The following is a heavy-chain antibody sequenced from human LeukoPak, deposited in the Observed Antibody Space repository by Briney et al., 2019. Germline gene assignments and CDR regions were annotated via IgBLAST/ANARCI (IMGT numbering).Heavy chain of an antibody. V-gene: IGHV3-21*01. Sequence: PGGSLRLSCAASGFTFSSYSMNWVRQAPGKGLEWVSSISSSSSYIYYADSVKGRFTISRDNAKNSLYLQMNSLRAEDTAVYYCARNSPLIDYGDGWAPTDAFDIWGQGTMVTVSS. CDR3: ARNSPLIDYGDGWAPTDAFDI. CDR2: ISSSSSYI. CDR1: GFTFSSYS. D-gene: IGHD4-17*01. J-gene: IGHJ3*02.